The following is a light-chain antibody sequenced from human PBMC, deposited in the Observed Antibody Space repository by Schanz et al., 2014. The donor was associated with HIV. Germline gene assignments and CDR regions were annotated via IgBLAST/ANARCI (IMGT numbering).Light chain of an antibody. CDR3: LQSSTFPYT. Sequence: EIVLTQSPATLSVSPGEGATLSCRTSLSVDSNLAWYQQKPGQSPRLLIYGASTRATGIPARFSGSGSGTEFTLTISSLQPDDFATYYCLQSSTFPYTFGQGTKLEI. CDR2: GAS. V-gene: IGKV3-15*01. J-gene: IGKJ2*01. CDR1: LSVDSN.